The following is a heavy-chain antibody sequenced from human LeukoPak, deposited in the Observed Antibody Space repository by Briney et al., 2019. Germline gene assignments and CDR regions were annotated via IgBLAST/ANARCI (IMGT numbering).Heavy chain of an antibody. J-gene: IGHJ3*02. V-gene: IGHV4-30-2*01. CDR2: IYHSGST. CDR1: GGPISSGGYS. CDR3: ARVQISLGAFGI. Sequence: SETLSLTCAVSGGPISSGGYSWSWIRQPPGKGLEWIGYIYHSGSTYYNPSLKSRVTISVDRSKNQFSLKLSSVTAADTAVYYCARVQISLGAFGIWGQGTMVTVSS.